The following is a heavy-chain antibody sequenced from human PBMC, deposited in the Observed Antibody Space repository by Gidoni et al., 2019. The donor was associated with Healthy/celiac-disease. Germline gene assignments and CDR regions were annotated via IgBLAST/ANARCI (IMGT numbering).Heavy chain of an antibody. CDR1: GFTFSSYS. Sequence: EVQLVESWGGLVQPGGSLRLSCAASGFTFSSYSMNWVRRAPGKGREWVSYIRSSSSTIYYADSVKGRFTISRDNAKNSLYLQMNSLRDEDTAVYYCARGVGATIYYYYGMDVWGQGTTFTVSS. V-gene: IGHV3-48*02. CDR2: IRSSSSTI. CDR3: ARGVGATIYYYYGMDV. J-gene: IGHJ6*02. D-gene: IGHD1-26*01.